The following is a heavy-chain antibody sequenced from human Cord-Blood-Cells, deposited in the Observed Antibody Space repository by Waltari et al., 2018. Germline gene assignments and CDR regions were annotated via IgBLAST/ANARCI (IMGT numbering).Heavy chain of an antibody. V-gene: IGHV1-2*02. J-gene: IGHJ3*02. D-gene: IGHD6-6*01. CDR3: ARDRSYSSSSLGAFDI. CDR1: GYTFTGYY. Sequence: QVQLVQSGAEVKKPGASVKVSCTASGYTFTGYYMHWVRQDPGQGIEWMGWINPNSGGTNYAQKFQGRVTMTRDTSISTAYMELSRLRSDDTAVYYCARDRSYSSSSLGAFDIWAKGQWSPSLQ. CDR2: INPNSGGT.